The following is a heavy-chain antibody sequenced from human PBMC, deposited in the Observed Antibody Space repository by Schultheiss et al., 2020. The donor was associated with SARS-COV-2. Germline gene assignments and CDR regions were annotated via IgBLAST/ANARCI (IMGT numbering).Heavy chain of an antibody. CDR3: ARDGGSRIAMVRGTTNYYYYGMDV. Sequence: SETLSLTCAVYGGSFSGYYWSWIRQPPGKGLEWIGYIYYSGSTYYNPSLKSRVTISVDTSKNQFSLKLSSVTDADTAVYYCARDGGSRIAMVRGTTNYYYYGMDVWGQGTTVTVSS. D-gene: IGHD3-10*01. CDR1: GGSFSGYY. J-gene: IGHJ6*02. V-gene: IGHV4-34*01. CDR2: IYYSGST.